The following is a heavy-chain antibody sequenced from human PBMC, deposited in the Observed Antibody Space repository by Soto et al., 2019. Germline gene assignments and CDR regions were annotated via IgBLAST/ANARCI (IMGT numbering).Heavy chain of an antibody. J-gene: IGHJ6*02. CDR1: GGSISSHY. D-gene: IGHD1-26*01. Sequence: SETLSLTCTVSGGSISSHYWSWVRQAPGKGLEWIGHIYYRGSTSYNPSLRSRSTISVDTSNNQFSLKLNSVATADTAVYYCARDGREASGMDVWGQGTKVTVSS. V-gene: IGHV4-59*11. CDR2: IYYRGST. CDR3: ARDGREASGMDV.